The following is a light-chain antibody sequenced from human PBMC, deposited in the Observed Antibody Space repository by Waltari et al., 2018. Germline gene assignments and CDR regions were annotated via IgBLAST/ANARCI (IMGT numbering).Light chain of an antibody. CDR3: QQYGNSPVT. CDR2: DAS. V-gene: IGKV3-20*01. J-gene: IGKJ4*01. Sequence: EIVLTQSPGTLSLSPGGRATLSCRASQSVSSNYLAWYQQKPGQAPRLLIYDASNRATGIADRFSGSGSGTDFTLTISRLEPEDFAVFYCQQYGNSPVTFGGGTKVEIK. CDR1: QSVSSNY.